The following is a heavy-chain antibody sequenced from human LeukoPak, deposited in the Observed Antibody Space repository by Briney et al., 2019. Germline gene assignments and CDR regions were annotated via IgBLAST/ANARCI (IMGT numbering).Heavy chain of an antibody. CDR3: ARVIGWDEPFDI. CDR2: INTDGSST. V-gene: IGHV3-74*01. Sequence: GGSLRLSCSASGFTLSSYWVHWVRQAPGKGLVWVSRINTDGSSTNYADSVKGRFTVSRDNAKNTLYLQMNSLRAEDTAVYYCARVIGWDEPFDIWGQGTMVTVSS. D-gene: IGHD1-26*01. CDR1: GFTLSSYW. J-gene: IGHJ3*02.